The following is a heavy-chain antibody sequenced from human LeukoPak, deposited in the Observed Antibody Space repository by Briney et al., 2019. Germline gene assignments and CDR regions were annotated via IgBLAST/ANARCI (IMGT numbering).Heavy chain of an antibody. J-gene: IGHJ6*02. CDR1: GYSFSNYW. Sequence: GESLKISCKGSGYSFSNYWIDWVRQMPGKGLEWIGIVHPGDSNIKYSPSFQGQVTISADKSISTAYLQWNSLKASDTAMYYCARALYGYGMDVWGQGTTVTVSS. CDR2: VHPGDSNI. V-gene: IGHV5-51*01. CDR3: ARALYGYGMDV. D-gene: IGHD2-15*01.